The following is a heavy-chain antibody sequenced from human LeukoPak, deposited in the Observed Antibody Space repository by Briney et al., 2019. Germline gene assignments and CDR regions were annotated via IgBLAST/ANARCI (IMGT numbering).Heavy chain of an antibody. J-gene: IGHJ6*03. Sequence: SETLSLTCAVYVGSFSGYYWSWIRQPPGKGLEWIGEINHSGSTNYNSSLKSRVTISVDTSKNQFSLKLSSVTAADTAVYYCARGYYWSGSPCCHMGVWGKGNTINVS. CDR2: INHSGST. CDR3: ARGYYWSGSPCCHMGV. D-gene: IGHD3-10*01. V-gene: IGHV4-34*01. CDR1: VGSFSGYY.